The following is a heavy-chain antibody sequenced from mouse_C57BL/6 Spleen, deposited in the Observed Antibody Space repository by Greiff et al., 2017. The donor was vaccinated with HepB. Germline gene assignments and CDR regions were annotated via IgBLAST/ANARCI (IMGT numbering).Heavy chain of an antibody. Sequence: VQLQESGAELVRPGASVKLSCKASGYTFTDYYINWVKQRPGQGLEWIARIYPGSGNTYYNEKFKGKATLTAEKSSSTAYMQLSSLTSEDSAVYFCARGYYYGSSLYWYFDVWGTGTTVTVSS. V-gene: IGHV1-76*01. CDR2: IYPGSGNT. CDR3: ARGYYYGSSLYWYFDV. J-gene: IGHJ1*03. D-gene: IGHD1-1*01. CDR1: GYTFTDYY.